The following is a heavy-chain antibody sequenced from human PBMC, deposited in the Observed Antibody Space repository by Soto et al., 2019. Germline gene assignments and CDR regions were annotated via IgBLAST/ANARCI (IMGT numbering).Heavy chain of an antibody. Sequence: SQTLSLTCAISGDSVSSNSAAWNWIRQSPSRGLKWLGRTYYRSKWYNDYAVSVKSRITINPDTSKNQFSLQLNSVTPEDTAVYFCAKGDNLGPKTGYAFDPWGQGIMVTVSS. CDR1: GDSVSSNSAA. V-gene: IGHV6-1*01. CDR3: AKGDNLGPKTGYAFDP. CDR2: TYYRSKWYN. J-gene: IGHJ5*02. D-gene: IGHD5-12*01.